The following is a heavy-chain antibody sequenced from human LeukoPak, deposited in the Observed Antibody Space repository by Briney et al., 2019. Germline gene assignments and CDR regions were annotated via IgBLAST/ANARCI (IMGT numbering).Heavy chain of an antibody. CDR2: ISSSSYI. V-gene: IGHV3-21*01. Sequence: GGSLRLSCAASGFTFSSYSMNWVRQAPGKGLEWVSSISSSSYIYYADSVKGRFTISRDNAKNSLYLQMNSLRAEDTAVYYCARELGYCSSTSCYWYYYYGMDVWGQGTTVTVSS. J-gene: IGHJ6*02. CDR1: GFTFSSYS. CDR3: ARELGYCSSTSCYWYYYYGMDV. D-gene: IGHD2-2*01.